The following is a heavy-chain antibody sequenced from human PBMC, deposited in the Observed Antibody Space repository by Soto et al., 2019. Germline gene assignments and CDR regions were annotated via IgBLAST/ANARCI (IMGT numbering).Heavy chain of an antibody. J-gene: IGHJ5*02. Sequence: GGSLRLSCAASGFTFSSYAMLWVRQAPGKGLEWVAVISYDGSNKYYADSVKGRFTISRDNSKNTRYLQMNSLRADDTAVYYCAGDWRPIGGVVIPYNFFGPWGRGTMGTVAS. CDR3: AGDWRPIGGVVIPYNFFGP. D-gene: IGHD3-3*01. CDR1: GFTFSSYA. CDR2: ISYDGSNK. V-gene: IGHV3-30-3*01.